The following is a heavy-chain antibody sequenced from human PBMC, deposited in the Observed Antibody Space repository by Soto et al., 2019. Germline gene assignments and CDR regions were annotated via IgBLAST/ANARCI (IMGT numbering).Heavy chain of an antibody. J-gene: IGHJ5*02. CDR3: ARKDKSGYFNWFDP. Sequence: GESLKISCKGSGYIFADDWIAWVRQMPGKGLEWMGIIFPGDSDTRYSPSFQGQVTISADRSTSTVFLQWASLKASDTAVYFCARKDKSGYFNWFDPWGQGTLVTAPQ. CDR2: IFPGDSDT. V-gene: IGHV5-51*01. D-gene: IGHD3-22*01. CDR1: GYIFADDW.